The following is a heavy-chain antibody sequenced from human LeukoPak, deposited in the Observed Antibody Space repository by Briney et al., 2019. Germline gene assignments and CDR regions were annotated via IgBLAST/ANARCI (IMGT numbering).Heavy chain of an antibody. J-gene: IGHJ6*03. CDR2: INPNSGGT. V-gene: IGHV1-2*02. CDR3: ARHTVSKYYYYMDV. Sequence: ASVKVSCKASGYTFTCYYMHWVRQAPGQGLEWMGWINPNSGGTNYAQKFQGRVTMTRDTSISTAYMELSRLRSDDTAVYYCARHTVSKYYYYMDVWGKGTTVTVSS. D-gene: IGHD4-11*01. CDR1: GYTFTCYY.